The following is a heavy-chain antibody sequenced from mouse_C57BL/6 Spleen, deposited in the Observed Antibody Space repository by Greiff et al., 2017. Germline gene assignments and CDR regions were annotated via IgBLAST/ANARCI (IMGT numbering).Heavy chain of an antibody. CDR3: ARHEDSSGLAWFAD. D-gene: IGHD3-2*02. CDR1: GYTFTEYT. CDR2: FYPGSGSI. V-gene: IGHV1-62-2*01. Sequence: VQLQQSGAELVKPGASVKLSCKASGYTFTEYTIHWVKQRSGQGIEWVGWFYPGSGSIKYNEKFKDKATLTAEKSSSTDYMELSRLTSEDSAVYVCARHEDSSGLAWFADWGQGTLVTVSA. J-gene: IGHJ3*01.